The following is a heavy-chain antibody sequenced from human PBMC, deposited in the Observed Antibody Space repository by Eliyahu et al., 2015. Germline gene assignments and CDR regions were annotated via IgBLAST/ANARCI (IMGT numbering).Heavy chain of an antibody. CDR2: IYYSGST. CDR1: XXSXXXGGYY. CDR3: ARVIDYDSGWTFDI. Sequence: QVQLQESGPGLVKPSQTLSLTCXVXXXSXXXGGYYWSWIRQHPGKGLEWIGYIYYSGSTYYNPSLKSRVTISVDTSKNQFSLKLSSVTAADTAVYYCARVIDYDSGWTFDIWGQGTMVTVSS. J-gene: IGHJ3*02. D-gene: IGHD3-22*01. V-gene: IGHV4-31*03.